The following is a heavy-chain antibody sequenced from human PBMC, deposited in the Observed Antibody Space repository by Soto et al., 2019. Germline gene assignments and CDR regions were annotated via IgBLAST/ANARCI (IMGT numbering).Heavy chain of an antibody. V-gene: IGHV1-8*01. D-gene: IGHD3-10*01. Sequence: XSVKVACKASGYPLTSYDINWVRQSTGQGLEWMGWMNPNSGNTGYTQKFQGRVTMTRNISIGTAYMELSSLRSEDTAVYYCASPHYFGLGGGDGFDLWAQGTMVTVSS. CDR3: ASPHYFGLGGGDGFDL. J-gene: IGHJ3*01. CDR2: MNPNSGNT. CDR1: GYPLTSYD.